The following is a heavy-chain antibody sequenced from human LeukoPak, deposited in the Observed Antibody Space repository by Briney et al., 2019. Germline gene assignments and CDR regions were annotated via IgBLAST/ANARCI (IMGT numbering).Heavy chain of an antibody. D-gene: IGHD6-13*01. CDR2: ISGSGDRT. CDR3: AIREPIGY. CDR1: GFTFSNYA. Sequence: PGGSLRLSCAASGFTFSNYAMNWVRQAPGKGPEWVSAISGSGDRTDYADSVRGRFTISRDNSKSTLYLQMDSLRVEDTAIYYCAIREPIGYWGQGSLVTVSP. V-gene: IGHV3-23*01. J-gene: IGHJ4*02.